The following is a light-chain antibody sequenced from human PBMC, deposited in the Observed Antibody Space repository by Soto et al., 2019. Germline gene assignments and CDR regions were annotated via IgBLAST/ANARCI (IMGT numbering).Light chain of an antibody. CDR1: QSVSRSS. Sequence: EIVLTQSPGTLSLSPGERATLSCRASQSVSRSSLAWYQQKPGQAPRLLIYGASSRATGIPDRFSGSGSGTDFTLTISRLEPEDFAVFYCPQYGSSPYTFGQGTKLEIK. CDR2: GAS. V-gene: IGKV3-20*01. J-gene: IGKJ2*01. CDR3: PQYGSSPYT.